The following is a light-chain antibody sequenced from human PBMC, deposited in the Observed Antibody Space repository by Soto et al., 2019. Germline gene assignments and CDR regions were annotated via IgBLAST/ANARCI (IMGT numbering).Light chain of an antibody. CDR3: QQYGSSPLFS. J-gene: IGKJ3*01. CDR1: QSISSSY. V-gene: IGKV3-20*01. Sequence: EIVLTQSPGTLSSSPGERATLSCRASQSISSSYLAWYQQKPGQAPRLLIYGTVSRATGIPDRFSGSGSGTDFTLTISRLEPEDFAVYYCQQYGSSPLFSFGPGTKVDIK. CDR2: GTV.